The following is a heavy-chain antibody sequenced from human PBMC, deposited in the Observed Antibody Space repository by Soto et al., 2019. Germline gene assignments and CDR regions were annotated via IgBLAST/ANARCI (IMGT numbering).Heavy chain of an antibody. CDR2: IYYSGST. CDR1: GGSISSYY. V-gene: IGHV4-59*08. CDR3: ARRKQQLALGIFDY. D-gene: IGHD6-13*01. J-gene: IGHJ4*02. Sequence: SETLSLTCTVSGGSISSYYWSWIRQPPGKGLEWIGYIYYSGSTNYNPSLKSRVTISVDTSKNQFSLKLSSVTAADTAVYYCARRKQQLALGIFDYWGQGTLVTVSS.